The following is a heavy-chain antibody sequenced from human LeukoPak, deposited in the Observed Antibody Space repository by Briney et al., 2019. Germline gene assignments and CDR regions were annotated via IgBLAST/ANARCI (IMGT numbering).Heavy chain of an antibody. CDR2: ISGSGGTT. V-gene: IGHV3-23*01. J-gene: IGHJ4*02. CDR1: GFTFSSYA. CDR3: AKDLTYYYDSTGYYFDY. D-gene: IGHD3-22*01. Sequence: GGSLRLSCAASGFTFSSYAMSWVRQAPGKGLEWVSAISGSGGTTYYADSVKGRFTISRDNSKNTLYLQLNSLRAEDTAIYYCAKDLTYYYDSTGYYFDYWGQGTLVTVSS.